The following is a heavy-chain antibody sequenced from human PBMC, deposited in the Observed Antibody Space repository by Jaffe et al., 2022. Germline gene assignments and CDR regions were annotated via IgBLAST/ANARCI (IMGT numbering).Heavy chain of an antibody. CDR3: ASWGQWLGAGYFDY. Sequence: EVQLVESGGGLVQPGGSLRLSCAASGFTFSSYEMNWVRQAPGKGLEWVSYISSSGSTIYYADSVKGRFTISRDNAKNSLYLQMNSLRAEDTAVYYCASWGQWLGAGYFDYWGQGTLVTVSS. CDR1: GFTFSSYE. J-gene: IGHJ4*02. V-gene: IGHV3-48*03. D-gene: IGHD6-19*01. CDR2: ISSSGSTI.